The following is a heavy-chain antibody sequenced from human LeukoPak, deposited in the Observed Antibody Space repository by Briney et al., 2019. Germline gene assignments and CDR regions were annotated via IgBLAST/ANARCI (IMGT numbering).Heavy chain of an antibody. CDR1: GFPFIEYS. Sequence: PGGSLRLSCTASGFPFIEYSMNWVRQAPGKGLEWISYTGIDSGNTKYADSVRGRFTISADKAKNSLYLQMNSLRVEDTAVYYCARDHNYAFDNWGQGTLVSVAS. CDR2: TGIDSGNT. D-gene: IGHD1-1*01. J-gene: IGHJ4*02. CDR3: ARDHNYAFDN. V-gene: IGHV3-48*01.